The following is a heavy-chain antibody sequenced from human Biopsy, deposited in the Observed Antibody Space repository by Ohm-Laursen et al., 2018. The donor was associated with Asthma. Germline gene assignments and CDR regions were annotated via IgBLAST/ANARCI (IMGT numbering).Heavy chain of an antibody. CDR1: GYSLTDLS. J-gene: IGHJ4*02. V-gene: IGHV1-24*01. Sequence: SVKVSCKISGYSLTDLSMHWVRQAPGQGLEWMGGHDHEVGGTVNARRFQGRVTMTEDTSTDTAYMELSSLSSDDTAVYYCASDFPKDYVRYNFQFWGQGTLVTVSS. CDR3: ASDFPKDYVRYNFQF. D-gene: IGHD4-17*01. CDR2: HDHEVGGT.